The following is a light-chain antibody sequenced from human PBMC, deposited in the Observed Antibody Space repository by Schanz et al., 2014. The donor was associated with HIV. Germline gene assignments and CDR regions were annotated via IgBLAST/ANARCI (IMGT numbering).Light chain of an antibody. CDR3: LQHNNYPLT. CDR1: QYISSW. CDR2: RAS. V-gene: IGKV1-5*03. Sequence: DIQMTQSPSTLSASVGDGVTISCRASQYISSWLAWYQQKPGQAPSLLIYRASSLEGGVSSRFSGGGSGTEFTLTISSLQPEDFATYYCLQHNNYPLTFGGGTKVEIK. J-gene: IGKJ4*01.